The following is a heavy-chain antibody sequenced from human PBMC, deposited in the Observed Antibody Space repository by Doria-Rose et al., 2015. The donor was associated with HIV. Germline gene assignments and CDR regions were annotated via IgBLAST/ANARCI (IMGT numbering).Heavy chain of an antibody. CDR1: GVSLSSPGMG. CDR3: ARIKSSRWYHKYYFDF. D-gene: IGHD6-13*01. J-gene: IGHJ4*02. V-gene: IGHV2-26*01. Sequence: QVQLVQSGPVLVKPTETLTLTCTVSGVSLSSPGMGVSWIRQPPGKALVWLANIFSDDERSYKTSLKSRLTISRGTSKSQVVITMTDMDPVDTATYYCARIKSSRWYHKYYFDFWGQGTLVIVSA. CDR2: IFSDDER.